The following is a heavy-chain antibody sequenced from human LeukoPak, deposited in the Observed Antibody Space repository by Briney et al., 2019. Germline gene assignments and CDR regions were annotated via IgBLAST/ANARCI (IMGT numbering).Heavy chain of an antibody. Sequence: GGSLRLSCAASGFNFRNALMSCFRQAPGEGLEWVGRIKSNTDGGTTNYAASVQDRFTISRDNSKNTLFLQMSSLKTDDTLVYYCTTDSWDGYISYYSYNWGQGTLVTVSS. CDR1: GFNFRNAL. CDR2: IKSNTDGGTT. J-gene: IGHJ4*02. D-gene: IGHD5-24*01. CDR3: TTDSWDGYISYYSYN. V-gene: IGHV3-15*05.